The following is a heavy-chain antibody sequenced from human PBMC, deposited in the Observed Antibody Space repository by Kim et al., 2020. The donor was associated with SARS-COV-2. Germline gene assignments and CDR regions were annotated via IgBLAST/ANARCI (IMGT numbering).Heavy chain of an antibody. CDR1: GYTLTELS. CDR2: FDPEDGET. V-gene: IGHV1-24*01. D-gene: IGHD4-17*01. Sequence: ASVKVSCKVSGYTLTELSMHWVRQAPGKELEWMGGFDPEDGETIYAQKFQGRVTMTEDTSTDTAYMELSSLRSEDTAVYYCATAPALTTVGSYWFDPWGQGTLVTVSS. J-gene: IGHJ5*02. CDR3: ATAPALTTVGSYWFDP.